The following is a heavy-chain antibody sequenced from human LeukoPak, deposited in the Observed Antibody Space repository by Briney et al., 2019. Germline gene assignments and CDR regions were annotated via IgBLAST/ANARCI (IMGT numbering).Heavy chain of an antibody. CDR1: GFTFSSYW. CDR3: ARDSLYDSSGYSPKFDY. Sequence: GGSLRLSCAASGFTFSSYWMSWVRQAPGKGLEWVANIKQDGSEIYYVDSVKGRFTISRDNAKNSLYLQMNSLRAEDMAVYYCARDSLYDSSGYSPKFDYWGQGTLVTVSS. CDR2: IKQDGSEI. V-gene: IGHV3-7*01. D-gene: IGHD3-22*01. J-gene: IGHJ4*02.